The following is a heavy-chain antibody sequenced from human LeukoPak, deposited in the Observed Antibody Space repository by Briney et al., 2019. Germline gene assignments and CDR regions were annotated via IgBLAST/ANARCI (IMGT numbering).Heavy chain of an antibody. CDR3: ARGYCSGGSCHHAFDI. V-gene: IGHV3-21*01. J-gene: IGHJ3*02. D-gene: IGHD2-15*01. Sequence: GGSLRLSCAASGFTFSSYSMNWVRQAPGKGLEWVSSISSSSSYIYYADSVKGRFTISRDNAKNSLYLQMNSLRAEDTAVYYCARGYCSGGSCHHAFDIWGQGTMVTVSS. CDR1: GFTFSSYS. CDR2: ISSSSSYI.